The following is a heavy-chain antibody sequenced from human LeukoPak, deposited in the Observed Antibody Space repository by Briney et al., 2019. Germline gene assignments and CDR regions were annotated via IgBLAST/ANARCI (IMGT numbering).Heavy chain of an antibody. D-gene: IGHD1-26*01. CDR3: AREWGSDLGLDY. V-gene: IGHV3-74*01. J-gene: IGHJ4*02. CDR2: INSDGSST. Sequence: GGSLRLSCAASGFTFSSYWVHWVRQAAGKGLVWVSRINSDGSSTSYADSVKGRFTISRDNAKNTLYLQMNSLRAEDTAVYYCAREWGSDLGLDYWGQGTLVTVSS. CDR1: GFTFSSYW.